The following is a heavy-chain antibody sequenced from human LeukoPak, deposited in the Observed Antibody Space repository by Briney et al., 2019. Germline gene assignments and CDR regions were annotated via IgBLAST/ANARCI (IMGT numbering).Heavy chain of an antibody. D-gene: IGHD2-15*01. J-gene: IGHJ4*02. Sequence: GGSLRLSCAASGFTFSSYAMHWVRQAPGKGLEWVAVISYDGSNKYYADSVKGRFTISRDNSKNTLYLQMNSLRAEDTAVYYCARELPFDYWGQGTLVTVAS. CDR1: GFTFSSYA. V-gene: IGHV3-30-3*01. CDR2: ISYDGSNK. CDR3: ARELPFDY.